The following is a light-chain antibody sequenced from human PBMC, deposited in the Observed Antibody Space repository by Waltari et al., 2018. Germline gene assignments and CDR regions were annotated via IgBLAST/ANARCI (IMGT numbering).Light chain of an antibody. CDR3: SSYTSSDVL. V-gene: IGLV2-14*01. Sequence: QSALTQPASVSGSPGQSITLSCPGSSSDFGSYNYVSWYQQHPGKAPQLMIYDVTKRPSGVSNRFSGSKSGNTASLTISRLQAADEAEYYCSSYTSSDVLFGGGTKLTVL. CDR2: DVT. CDR1: SSDFGSYNY. J-gene: IGLJ3*02.